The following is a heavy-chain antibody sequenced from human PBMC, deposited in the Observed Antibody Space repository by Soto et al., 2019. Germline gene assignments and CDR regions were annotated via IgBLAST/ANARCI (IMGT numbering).Heavy chain of an antibody. CDR2: ISYDGSNK. CDR1: GFTFSSYG. Sequence: QVQLVESGGGVVQPGRSLRLSCAASGFTFSSYGMHWVRQAPGKGLEWVAVISYDGSNKYYADSVKGRFTISRDNSKNTLYLQMNSLRAEDTAVCYCAKDVVTARPYFDYWGQGTLVTVSS. CDR3: AKDVVTARPYFDY. D-gene: IGHD2-15*01. V-gene: IGHV3-30*18. J-gene: IGHJ4*02.